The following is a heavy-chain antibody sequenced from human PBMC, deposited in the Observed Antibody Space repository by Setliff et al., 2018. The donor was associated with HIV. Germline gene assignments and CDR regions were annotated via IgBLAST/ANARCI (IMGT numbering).Heavy chain of an antibody. CDR2: IDIRTTYI. V-gene: IGHV3-11*05. Sequence: PGGSLRLSCAASGFSFSDYYMHWIRQAPGKGLEWISHIDIRTTYIQYADSAKGRFTISRDNAKNSLYLQMNSLRAEDTAVYYCAREWSAFDIWGQGTMVTVSS. CDR3: AREWSAFDI. CDR1: GFSFSDYY. D-gene: IGHD2-8*01. J-gene: IGHJ3*02.